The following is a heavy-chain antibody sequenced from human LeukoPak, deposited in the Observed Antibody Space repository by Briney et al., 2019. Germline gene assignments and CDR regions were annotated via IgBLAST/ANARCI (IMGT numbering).Heavy chain of an antibody. CDR3: ARDPYNNYAFDY. D-gene: IGHD4-11*01. V-gene: IGHV1-46*01. J-gene: IGHJ4*02. Sequence: ASVKVSCKASGYTFTSYGISWVRQAPGQGLEWMGIINPSGGSTTYAQKFQGRVTMTRDTSTSTVYMELSSLRSEDTAVYYCARDPYNNYAFDYWGQGTLVTVSS. CDR2: INPSGGST. CDR1: GYTFTSYG.